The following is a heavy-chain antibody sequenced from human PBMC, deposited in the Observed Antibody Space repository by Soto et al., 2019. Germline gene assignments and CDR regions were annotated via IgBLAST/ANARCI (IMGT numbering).Heavy chain of an antibody. CDR1: GYTFTSYY. CDR2: INPSGGST. V-gene: IGHV1-46*01. CDR3: ARDSRALLWFGELYPYGMDV. D-gene: IGHD3-10*01. J-gene: IGHJ6*02. Sequence: GASVKVSCKASGYTFTSYYMHWVRQAPGQGLEWMGIINPSGGSTTYAQKFQGRVTMTRDTSTSTVSMEVSSLRSEDTAVYYCARDSRALLWFGELYPYGMDVWGQGTTVTVSS.